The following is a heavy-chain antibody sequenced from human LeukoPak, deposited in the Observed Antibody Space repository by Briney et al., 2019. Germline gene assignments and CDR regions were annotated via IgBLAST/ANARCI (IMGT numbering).Heavy chain of an antibody. CDR1: GYTFTGYY. CDR3: ARGPIAAAGVSIDY. V-gene: IGHV1-2*02. CDR2: INPNSGGT. D-gene: IGHD6-13*01. J-gene: IGHJ4*02. Sequence: ASVKVSCKASGYTFTGYYMHWVRQAPGQGLEWMGWINPNSGGTNYAQKFQGRVTMTRDTSISTAYMELSRLRSDDTAVYYCARGPIAAAGVSIDYWGQGTLVTVSS.